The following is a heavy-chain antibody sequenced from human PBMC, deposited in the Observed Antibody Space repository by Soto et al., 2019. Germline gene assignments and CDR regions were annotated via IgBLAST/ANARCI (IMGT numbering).Heavy chain of an antibody. V-gene: IGHV1-69*13. D-gene: IGHD6-19*01. CDR3: ARDSRPYSSGPYYYGMDV. CDR2: IIPIFGTA. J-gene: IGHJ6*02. CDR1: GGTFSNYA. Sequence: ASVKVSCKASGGTFSNYAISWVRQAPRQGLEWMGGIIPIFGTANYAQKFQGRVTITADESTSTAYMELSSLRSEDTAVYYCARDSRPYSSGPYYYGMDVWGQGTTVTVSS.